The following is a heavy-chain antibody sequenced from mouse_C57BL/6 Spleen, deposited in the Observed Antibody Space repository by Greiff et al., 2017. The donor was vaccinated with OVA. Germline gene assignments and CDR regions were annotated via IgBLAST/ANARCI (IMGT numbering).Heavy chain of an antibody. J-gene: IGHJ4*01. CDR2: IRNKANGYTT. CDR1: GFTFTDYY. V-gene: IGHV7-3*01. CDR3: AILDGYPYYYAMDY. D-gene: IGHD2-3*01. Sequence: EVKLVESGGGLVQPGGSLSLSCAASGFTFTDYYMSWVRQPPGKALEWLGFIRNKANGYTTEYSASVKGRFTISRDNSQSILYLQMNALRAEDSATYYCAILDGYPYYYAMDYWGQGTSVTVSS.